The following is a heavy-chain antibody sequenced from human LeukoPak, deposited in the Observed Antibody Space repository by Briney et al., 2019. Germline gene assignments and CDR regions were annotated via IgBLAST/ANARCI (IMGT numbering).Heavy chain of an antibody. CDR1: GYSISSGFH. D-gene: IGHD2-2*01. Sequence: SETLSLTCAVSGYSISSGFHWGWIRQPPGKGLEWIGSIYHSGSTYYNPSLKSRVATSVDTSKNQFSLKLSSVTAADTAVYYCARGVEMPKPHQHYYYMDVWGKGATVTVSS. V-gene: IGHV4-38-2*01. J-gene: IGHJ6*03. CDR2: IYHSGST. CDR3: ARGVEMPKPHQHYYYMDV.